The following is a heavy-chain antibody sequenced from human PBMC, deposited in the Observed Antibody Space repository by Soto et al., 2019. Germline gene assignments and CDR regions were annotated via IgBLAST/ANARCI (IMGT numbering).Heavy chain of an antibody. Sequence: SGTLSLTCSVSGVTMSYGGYSWTWIRQSPGKGLEWIGYISNSGSTGYNPSLKTRLSMSVDRSKNQFTLRLTSVTAADTAVYFCATESGSTYGYFDHWGQGTQVTVSS. CDR1: GVTMSYGGYS. D-gene: IGHD5-18*01. J-gene: IGHJ4*02. CDR3: ATESGSTYGYFDH. CDR2: ISNSGST. V-gene: IGHV4-30-4*01.